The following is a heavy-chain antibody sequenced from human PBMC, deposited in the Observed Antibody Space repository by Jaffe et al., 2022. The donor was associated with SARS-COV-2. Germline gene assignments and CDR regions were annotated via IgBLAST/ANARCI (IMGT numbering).Heavy chain of an antibody. D-gene: IGHD3-3*01. V-gene: IGHV1-18*01. Sequence: QVQLVQSGAEVKKPGASVKVSCKASGYTFTSYGISWVRQAPGQGLEWMGWISAYNGNTNYAQKLQGRVTMTTDTSTSTAYMELRSLRSDDTAVYYCARGPSITIFGVVITSYYFDYWGQGTLVTVSS. CDR2: ISAYNGNT. CDR1: GYTFTSYG. CDR3: ARGPSITIFGVVITSYYFDY. J-gene: IGHJ4*02.